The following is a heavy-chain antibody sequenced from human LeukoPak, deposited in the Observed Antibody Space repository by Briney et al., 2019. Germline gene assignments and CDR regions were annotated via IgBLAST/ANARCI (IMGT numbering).Heavy chain of an antibody. D-gene: IGHD1-26*01. J-gene: IGHJ4*02. CDR2: IYTSGSS. CDR3: ARDLLDSGSYLTVDYFDY. V-gene: IGHV4-4*07. CDR1: GGSISSYY. Sequence: PSETLSLTCTVSGGSISSYYWSWIRQPAGKGLEWIGHIYTSGSSNYNPSLKSPVTMSVATSKNQSSLKLSSVTAADTAVYYCARDLLDSGSYLTVDYFDYWGQGTLVTVSS.